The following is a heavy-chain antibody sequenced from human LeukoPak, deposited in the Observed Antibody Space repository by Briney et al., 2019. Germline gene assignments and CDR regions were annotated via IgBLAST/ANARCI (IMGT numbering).Heavy chain of an antibody. V-gene: IGHV3-64*01. J-gene: IGHJ4*02. CDR3: ARDRGGKLDY. CDR1: GFTFSSYA. D-gene: IGHD1-26*01. Sequence: GGSLRLXCAASGFTFSSYAMHWVRRAPGKGLEYVSAISSNGGSTYYANSVKGRFTISRDNSKNTLYLQMGSLRAEDMAVYYCARDRGGKLDYWGQGTLVTVSS. CDR2: ISSNGGST.